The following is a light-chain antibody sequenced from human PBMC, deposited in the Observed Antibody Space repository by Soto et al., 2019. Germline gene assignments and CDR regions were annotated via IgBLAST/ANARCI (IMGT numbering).Light chain of an antibody. V-gene: IGLV1-44*01. CDR2: NDY. Sequence: QSVLTQPPSTSGTPGQSVTISCSGSNSNIGRNPVNWYQKLPGTAPKLFIYNDYQRPSGVPDRFSGSKSGTSASLAISGPQSEDEADYYCEAWDDSLKGAVFGGGTQLTVL. CDR1: NSNIGRNP. J-gene: IGLJ7*01. CDR3: EAWDDSLKGAV.